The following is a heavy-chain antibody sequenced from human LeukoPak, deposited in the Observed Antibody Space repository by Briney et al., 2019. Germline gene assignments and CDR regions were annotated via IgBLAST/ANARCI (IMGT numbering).Heavy chain of an antibody. V-gene: IGHV4-39*01. Sequence: PSETLSLTCTVSGGSISSSSYYWGWIRQPPGQGLECIGSIYYSGSTYYNPSLKSRVTISVDTSKNQFSLKLNSVTAADTAVYYCARPKYSSSWYFDSWGQGTLVTVSS. D-gene: IGHD6-13*01. CDR1: GGSISSSSYY. CDR3: ARPKYSSSWYFDS. CDR2: IYYSGST. J-gene: IGHJ4*02.